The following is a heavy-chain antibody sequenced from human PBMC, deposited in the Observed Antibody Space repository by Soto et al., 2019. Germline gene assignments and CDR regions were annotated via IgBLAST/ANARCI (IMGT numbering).Heavy chain of an antibody. D-gene: IGHD5-12*01. Sequence: GASVKVSCKASGGTFSSYAISWVRQAPGQGLEWMGGIIPIFGTANYAQKFQGRVTITADESTSTAYMELSSLRSEDTAVYYCARGGWKDDYYYYGMDVWGQGTTVTVSS. CDR1: GGTFSSYA. CDR2: IIPIFGTA. J-gene: IGHJ6*02. CDR3: ARGGWKDDYYYYGMDV. V-gene: IGHV1-69*13.